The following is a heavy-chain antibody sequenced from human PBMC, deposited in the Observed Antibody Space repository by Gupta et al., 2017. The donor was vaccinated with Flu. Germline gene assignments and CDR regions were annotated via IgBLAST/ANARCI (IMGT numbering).Heavy chain of an antibody. J-gene: IGHJ4*02. CDR1: GFTFGDSH. CDR3: ARDRNWAFIL. D-gene: IGHD3-16*01. CDR2: IGSGSNT. Sequence: EVQLVESGGGLVQPGGSLRLTCVMSGFTFGDSHMNWIRQAPGKGLEWIAYIGSGSNTDYADSVRGRFTISRDNARDSLFLQMNSLRDEDTALYYCARDRNWAFILWGQGAHVTVSS. V-gene: IGHV3-48*02.